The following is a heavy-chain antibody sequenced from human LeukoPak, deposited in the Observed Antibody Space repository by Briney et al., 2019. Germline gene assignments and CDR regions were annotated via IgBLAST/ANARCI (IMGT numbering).Heavy chain of an antibody. CDR3: ARYYYHSSGYYAFDI. Sequence: TGGSLRLSCAASGFSFSDYYMSWIRQAPGKGLEWVSNISSSSNTINYADSVKGRFTISRDNAKNSLYLQMNSLRAEDTAVYYCARYYYHSSGYYAFDIWGQGTMVTVSS. J-gene: IGHJ3*02. CDR2: ISSSSNTI. D-gene: IGHD3-22*01. CDR1: GFSFSDYY. V-gene: IGHV3-11*04.